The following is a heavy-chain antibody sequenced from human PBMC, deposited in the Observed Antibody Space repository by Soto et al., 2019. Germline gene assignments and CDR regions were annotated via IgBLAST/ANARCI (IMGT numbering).Heavy chain of an antibody. CDR2: ISYDGSNK. D-gene: IGHD6-13*01. Sequence: GGSLRLSCAASGFTFSSYAMHWVRQAPGKGLEWVAVISYDGSNKYYADSVKGRFTISRDNSKNTLYLQMNSLRAEDTAVYYCARVPPYSSSWYYFDYWGQGTLVTVSS. V-gene: IGHV3-30-3*01. CDR3: ARVPPYSSSWYYFDY. CDR1: GFTFSSYA. J-gene: IGHJ4*02.